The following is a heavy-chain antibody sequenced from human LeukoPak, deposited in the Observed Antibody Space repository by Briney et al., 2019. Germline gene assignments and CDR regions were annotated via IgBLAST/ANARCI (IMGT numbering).Heavy chain of an antibody. V-gene: IGHV3-48*03. J-gene: IGHJ4*02. CDR2: ISSSGSTM. CDR1: GFTFSTYD. D-gene: IGHD6-13*01. Sequence: HPGGSLRLSCAASGFTFSTYDMSWVRQAPGKGLEWVSYISSSGSTMYFADSVKGRFTISRDNAKSSLFLHMNSLRVEDTAVYYCAQAGAGMSPTDYWGQGTLVTVSS. CDR3: AQAGAGMSPTDY.